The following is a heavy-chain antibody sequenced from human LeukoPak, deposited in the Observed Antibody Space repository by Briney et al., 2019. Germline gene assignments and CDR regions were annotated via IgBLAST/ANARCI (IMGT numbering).Heavy chain of an antibody. CDR2: ISGSGATT. V-gene: IGHV3-23*01. CDR1: GFTFNNYA. J-gene: IGHJ4*02. D-gene: IGHD3-22*01. Sequence: GGSLRLSCAASGFTFNNYAMTWVRQAPGKGLEWVSAISGSGATTYYADSVKGRFTISRDSSKNTLYLEMSSLRAEDTAVYYCAKDFDYYDTSDYFFLAVFDYWGQGTLVAVSS. CDR3: AKDFDYYDTSDYFFLAVFDY.